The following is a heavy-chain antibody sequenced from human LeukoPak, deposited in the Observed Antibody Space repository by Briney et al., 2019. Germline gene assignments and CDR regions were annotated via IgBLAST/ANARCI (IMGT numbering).Heavy chain of an antibody. CDR3: ARDPCSSTSCYLGHNWFDP. Sequence: SVKVSCKASGYTFTSYGISWVRQAPGQGLEWMGRIIPILGIANYAQKFQGRVTITADKSTSTAYMELSSLRSEDTAVYYCARDPCSSTSCYLGHNWFDPWGQGTLVTVSS. D-gene: IGHD2-2*01. CDR1: GYTFTSYG. V-gene: IGHV1-69*04. J-gene: IGHJ5*02. CDR2: IIPILGIA.